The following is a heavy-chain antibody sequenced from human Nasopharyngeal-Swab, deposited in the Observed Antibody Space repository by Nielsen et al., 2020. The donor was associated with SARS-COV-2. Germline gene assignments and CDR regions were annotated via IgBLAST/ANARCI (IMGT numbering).Heavy chain of an antibody. CDR1: GFTFSSYG. D-gene: IGHD1-26*01. CDR2: ISYDGSNK. CDR3: AKEPSSGSYPS. Sequence: GGPLRLSCAASGFTFSSYGMHWVRQAPGKGLEWVAVISYDGSNKYYADSVKGRFTISRDNSKNTLYLQMNSLRAEDTAVYYCAKEPSSGSYPSWGQGTLVTVSA. V-gene: IGHV3-30*18. J-gene: IGHJ4*02.